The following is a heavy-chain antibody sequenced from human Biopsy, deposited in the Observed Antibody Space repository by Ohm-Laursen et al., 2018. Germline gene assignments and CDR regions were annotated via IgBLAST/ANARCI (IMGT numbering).Heavy chain of an antibody. CDR3: ARNEPRSRDGYNLGY. D-gene: IGHD5-24*01. J-gene: IGHJ4*02. V-gene: IGHV4-4*07. CDR1: GGDINNYY. CDR2: IYPGGST. Sequence: SQTLSLTCNVSGGDINNYYWSWIRQPAGKGLEWIGRIYPGGSTNYNPSLKSRVTMSVDTSKKQLSLRLRSVTAADTAVYYCARNEPRSRDGYNLGYWGQGTLVTVSS.